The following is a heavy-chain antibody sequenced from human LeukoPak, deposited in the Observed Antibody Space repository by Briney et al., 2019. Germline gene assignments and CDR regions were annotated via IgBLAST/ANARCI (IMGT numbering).Heavy chain of an antibody. V-gene: IGHV4-39*01. J-gene: IGHJ4*02. D-gene: IGHD3-9*01. Sequence: SETLSLTCTVSGGSISSSSYYWGWIRQPPGKGLEWIVSIYYSGSTYYNPSLKSRVTISVDTSKNQFSLKLSSVTAADTAVYYCARHYTAFDWLPKPHFDYWGQGTLVTVSS. CDR2: IYYSGST. CDR1: GGSISSSSYY. CDR3: ARHYTAFDWLPKPHFDY.